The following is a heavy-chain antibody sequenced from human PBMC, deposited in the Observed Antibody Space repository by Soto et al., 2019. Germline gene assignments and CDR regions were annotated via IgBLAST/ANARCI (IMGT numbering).Heavy chain of an antibody. J-gene: IGHJ4*02. CDR3: ARDYFTGPTQLPGALGY. CDR2: ISWNSGSI. Sequence: GGSLRLSCAASGFTFDDYAMHWVRQAPGKGLEWVSGISWNSGSIAYADSVRGRFTISRDNAKNSLYLQMNSLRAEDTAVYYCARDYFTGPTQLPGALGYWGQGTLVTVSS. V-gene: IGHV3-9*01. D-gene: IGHD1-7*01. CDR1: GFTFDDYA.